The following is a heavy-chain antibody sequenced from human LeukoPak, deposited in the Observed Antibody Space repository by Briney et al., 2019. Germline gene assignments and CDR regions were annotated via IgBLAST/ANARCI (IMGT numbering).Heavy chain of an antibody. CDR2: ISSSGTTI. CDR1: GFTFSSCA. D-gene: IGHD3-10*01. J-gene: IGHJ4*02. CDR3: ARGYGSGSSHIDY. Sequence: GGSLRLSCSASGFTFSSCAMNWVRQAPGKGLEWVSYISSSGTTIYYAASVKGRFTISRDNAKNSLYLQMNSLRAEDTAVYYCARGYGSGSSHIDYWGQGTLVTVSS. V-gene: IGHV3-48*03.